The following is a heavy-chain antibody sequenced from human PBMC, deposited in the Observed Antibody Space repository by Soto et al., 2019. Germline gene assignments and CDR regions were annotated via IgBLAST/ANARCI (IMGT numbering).Heavy chain of an antibody. J-gene: IGHJ4*02. Sequence: GGSLRLSCAASGFTFSSYGMHWVRQAPGKGLEWVAVISYDGSNKYYADSVKGRFTISRDNSKNTLYLQMNSLRAEDTAVYYRADGDGGYWGQGTLVTVSS. CDR1: GFTFSSYG. D-gene: IGHD3-10*01. CDR3: ADGDGGY. CDR2: ISYDGSNK. V-gene: IGHV3-30*03.